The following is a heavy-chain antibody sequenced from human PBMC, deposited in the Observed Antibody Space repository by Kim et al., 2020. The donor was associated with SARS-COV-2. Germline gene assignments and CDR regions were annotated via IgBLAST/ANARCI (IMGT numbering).Heavy chain of an antibody. CDR3: AKDLRVYGSGSYSAYFDY. Sequence: KGRFTISRDNSKNTLYLQMNSRRAEDTAVYYCAKDLRVYGSGSYSAYFDYWGQGTLVTVSS. D-gene: IGHD3-10*01. V-gene: IGHV3-30*02. J-gene: IGHJ4*02.